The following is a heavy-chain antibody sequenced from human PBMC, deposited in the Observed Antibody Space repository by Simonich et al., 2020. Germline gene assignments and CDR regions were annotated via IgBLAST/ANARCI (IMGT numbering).Heavy chain of an antibody. D-gene: IGHD4-4*01. V-gene: IGHV3-74*01. J-gene: IGHJ3*02. CDR3: ARDYSNYDAFDI. CDR2: INSDGSST. CDR1: GVTFSRYW. Sequence: EVQLVESGGGLVQPGGSLRLSCAASGVTFSRYWMHWVRQAPGKGLERVSRINSDGSSTSYADSVKGRFTISRDNAKNTRYLQMNSLRAEDTAVYYCARDYSNYDAFDIWGQGTMVTVSS.